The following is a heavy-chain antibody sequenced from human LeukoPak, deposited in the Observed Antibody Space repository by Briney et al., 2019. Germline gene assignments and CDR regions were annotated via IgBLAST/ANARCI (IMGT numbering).Heavy chain of an antibody. Sequence: TSETLSLTCAVYGGSFSGYYWSWIRQPPGKGLEWIGEINHSGSTNYNPSLKSRVTISVDTSKNQFSLKLSSVTAADTAVYYCARPGYGSGSYYAVYDYWGQGALVTVSS. CDR2: INHSGST. J-gene: IGHJ4*02. CDR1: GGSFSGYY. CDR3: ARPGYGSGSYYAVYDY. D-gene: IGHD3-10*01. V-gene: IGHV4-34*01.